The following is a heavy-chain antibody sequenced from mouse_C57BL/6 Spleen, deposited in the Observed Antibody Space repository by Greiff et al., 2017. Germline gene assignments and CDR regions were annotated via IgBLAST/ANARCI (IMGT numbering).Heavy chain of an antibody. CDR3: ARDLLYDGYPYYCDY. J-gene: IGHJ2*01. CDR1: GFTFSSYA. CDR2: ISDGGSYT. Sequence: EVMLVESGGGLVKPGGSLKLSCAASGFTFSSYAMSWVRQTPEKRLEWVATISDGGSYTYYPDNVKGRFTISRDNAKNNLYLQMSHLKSEDTAMYYCARDLLYDGYPYYCDYWGQGTTLTVSS. V-gene: IGHV5-4*01. D-gene: IGHD2-3*01.